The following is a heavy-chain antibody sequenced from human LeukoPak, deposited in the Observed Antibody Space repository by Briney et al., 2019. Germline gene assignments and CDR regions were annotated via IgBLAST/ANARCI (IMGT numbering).Heavy chain of an antibody. J-gene: IGHJ4*02. Sequence: GASLRLSCAASGFTFSSYAMSWVRQAPGKGLEWVSVISGSGGNTYYADSVKGRFTISRDNSKNTLYLQMNSLRAEDTAIYYCAKDGKGAPVTGTGYFDYWGQGTLVTVSS. CDR2: ISGSGGNT. CDR1: GFTFSSYA. D-gene: IGHD6-19*01. V-gene: IGHV3-23*01. CDR3: AKDGKGAPVTGTGYFDY.